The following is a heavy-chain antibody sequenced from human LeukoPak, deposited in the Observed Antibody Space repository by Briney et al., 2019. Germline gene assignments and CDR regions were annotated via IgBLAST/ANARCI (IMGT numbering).Heavy chain of an antibody. J-gene: IGHJ4*02. V-gene: IGHV3-66*01. CDR2: IYSGGST. D-gene: IGHD4-17*01. Sequence: GGSLRLSCAASGFALNSYSFSWVRQAPGKGLEWVSVIYSGGSTYYADSVKGRFTISRDNSKNTLYLQMNSLRAEDTAVYYCARDFGTVTTGYYFDYWGQGTLVTVSS. CDR1: GFALNSYS. CDR3: ARDFGTVTTGYYFDY.